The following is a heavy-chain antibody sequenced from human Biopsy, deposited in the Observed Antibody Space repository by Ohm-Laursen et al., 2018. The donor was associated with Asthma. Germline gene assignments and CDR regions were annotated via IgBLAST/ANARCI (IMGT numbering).Heavy chain of an antibody. V-gene: IGHV4-39*01. CDR3: ARHWSGNGCHGIYNWFDP. CDR2: VYYTGNT. CDR1: GASVSTPNY. J-gene: IGHJ5*01. D-gene: IGHD3-10*01. Sequence: SQTLSLTCSVSGASVSTPNYWAWIRQPPGKRLEWVGSVYYTGNTYYNQSLKSRLSLSVDTSRNQFSLRLRSVTAADTAVYFCARHWSGNGCHGIYNWFDPWGQGTQVTVSS.